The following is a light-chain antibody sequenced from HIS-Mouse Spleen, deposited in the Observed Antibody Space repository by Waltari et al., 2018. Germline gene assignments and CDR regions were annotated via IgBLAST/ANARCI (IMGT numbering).Light chain of an antibody. J-gene: IGLJ2*01. CDR2: DDS. Sequence: SYVLTQPPSVSVAPGKTARITCGGNHIGSKSVHWNQQKPGQAPVLVVYDDSDRPAGIPERFSGSNSGNTATLTISRVEAGDEADYYCQVWDSSSDHVVFGGGTKLTVL. CDR1: HIGSKS. V-gene: IGLV3-21*03. CDR3: QVWDSSSDHVV.